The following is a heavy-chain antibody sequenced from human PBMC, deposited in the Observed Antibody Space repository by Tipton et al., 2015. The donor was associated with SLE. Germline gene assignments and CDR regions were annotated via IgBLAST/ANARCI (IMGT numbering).Heavy chain of an antibody. J-gene: IGHJ4*02. V-gene: IGHV3-30-3*01. CDR3: ARENYDSSGYPFDY. D-gene: IGHD3-22*01. Sequence: SLRLSCAASGFTFSSYAMHWVRQAPGKGLEWVAVISYDGSNKYYADSVKGRFTISRDNSKNTLYLQMNSLRAEDTAVYYCARENYDSSGYPFDYWGQGTLVTVSS. CDR2: ISYDGSNK. CDR1: GFTFSSYA.